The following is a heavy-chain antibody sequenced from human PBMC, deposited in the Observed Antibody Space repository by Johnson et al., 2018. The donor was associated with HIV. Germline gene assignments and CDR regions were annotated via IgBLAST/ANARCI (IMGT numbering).Heavy chain of an antibody. J-gene: IGHJ3*02. CDR1: GFTFSSYA. CDR3: ARAGIAARPPTRPPDAFDI. D-gene: IGHD6-6*01. Sequence: QVQLVESGGGVVQPGRSLRLSCAASGFTFSSYAMHWVRQAPGKGLEWVAVISYDGSNKYYADSVKGRFTISRDNSKNTLYLQMNSLRAEDTAVYYCARAGIAARPPTRPPDAFDIWGQGTRVTVSS. V-gene: IGHV3-30-3*01. CDR2: ISYDGSNK.